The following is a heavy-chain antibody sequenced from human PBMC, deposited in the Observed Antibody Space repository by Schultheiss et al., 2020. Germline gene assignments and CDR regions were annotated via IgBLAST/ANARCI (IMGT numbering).Heavy chain of an antibody. D-gene: IGHD6-19*01. CDR1: GFTFSSYS. CDR3: ARGIAVAGTSWFDP. V-gene: IGHV3-21*01. CDR2: ISSSSSYI. Sequence: GGFLRLSCAASGFTFSSYSMNWVRQAPGKGLEWVSSISSSSSYIYYADSVKGRFTISRDNAKNSLYLQMNSLRAEDTAVYYCARGIAVAGTSWFDPWGQGTLVTVSS. J-gene: IGHJ5*02.